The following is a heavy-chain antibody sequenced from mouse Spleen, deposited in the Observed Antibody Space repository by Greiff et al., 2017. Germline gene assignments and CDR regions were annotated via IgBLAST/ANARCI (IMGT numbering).Heavy chain of an antibody. CDR2: ISSGGSYT. CDR1: GFTFSSYA. V-gene: IGHV5-9-1*01. Sequence: EVMLVESGGGLVKPGGSLKLSCAASGFTFSSYAMSWVRQTPEKRLEWVATISSGGSYTYYPDSVKGRFTISRDNAKNTLYLQMSSLRSEDTAMYYCARRGKLGGYFDYWGQGTTLTVSS. CDR3: ARRGKLGGYFDY. J-gene: IGHJ2*01. D-gene: IGHD3-3*01.